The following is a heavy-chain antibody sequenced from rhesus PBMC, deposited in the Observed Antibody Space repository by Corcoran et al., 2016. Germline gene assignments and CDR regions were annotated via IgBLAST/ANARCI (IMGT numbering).Heavy chain of an antibody. CDR2: IYANIASY. V-gene: IGHV4-143*01. J-gene: IGHJ4*01. CDR3: ARLDYGNNYYYFDY. CDR1: GGSISVPYS. D-gene: IGHD4-29*01. Sequence: QVQLQESGPGLVKPSDTLSLTCTVSGGSISVPYSWHWLRPPPVTGLAWIGGIYANIASYYYNPSLKSRVTISKDTSKNQFSLDLYSVTAADTAVYFCARLDYGNNYYYFDYWGQGVLVTVSS.